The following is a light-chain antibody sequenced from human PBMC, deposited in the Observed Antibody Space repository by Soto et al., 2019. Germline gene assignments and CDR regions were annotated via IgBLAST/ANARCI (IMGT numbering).Light chain of an antibody. J-gene: IGKJ4*01. Sequence: VIWMTQSPSLLSASTGDRVTIGCRLIQGLTGYLAWYQQKPGKAPELLIYAASTLQSGVPSRFSGSGSGTDFTLTISCLQSEDFATYYCQQYYSFPLTFGGGTKVEIK. V-gene: IGKV1D-8*01. CDR1: QGLTGY. CDR2: AAS. CDR3: QQYYSFPLT.